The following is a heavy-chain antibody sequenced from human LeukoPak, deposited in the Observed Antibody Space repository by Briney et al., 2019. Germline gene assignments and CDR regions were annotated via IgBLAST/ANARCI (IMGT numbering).Heavy chain of an antibody. V-gene: IGHV4-59*08. D-gene: IGHD2-15*01. CDR1: GGSISNYY. CDR2: MYHTGHT. CDR3: ARHPFAAPFDY. Sequence: SETLSLTCNVSGGSISNYYWSWIRQPPGKGLEWIGYMYHTGHTMYNSSLKSRVTMSLDTSKNHFSLRLSSVTAADTAVYYCARHPFAAPFDYWGPGTLVTVSS. J-gene: IGHJ4*02.